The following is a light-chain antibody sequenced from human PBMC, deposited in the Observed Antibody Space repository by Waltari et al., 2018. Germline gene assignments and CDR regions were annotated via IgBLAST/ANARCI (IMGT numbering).Light chain of an antibody. V-gene: IGLV2-18*01. Sequence: GSYNRVSWYQQPPGTAPKLMIYEVSNRPSGVPDRFSGSKSGNTASLTISGLQAEDEADYYCSLYTSSSTFVGGGTKLTVL. CDR2: EVS. CDR3: SLYTSSSTF. CDR1: GSYNR. J-gene: IGLJ2*01.